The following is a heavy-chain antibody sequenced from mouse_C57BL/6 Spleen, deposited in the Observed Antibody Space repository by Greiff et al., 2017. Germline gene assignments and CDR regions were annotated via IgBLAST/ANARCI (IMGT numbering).Heavy chain of an antibody. CDR1: GYSITSDY. Sequence: VQLQQSGPGLAKPSQTLSLTCSVTGYSITSDYWNWIRKFPGNKLEYMGYISYSGSTYYNPSLKSRISITRDTSKNQDLLVLNSGTTEDTTANYCARNRYFDVWGTGTTVTVSA. CDR2: ISYSGST. CDR3: ARNRYFDV. J-gene: IGHJ1*03. V-gene: IGHV3-8*01.